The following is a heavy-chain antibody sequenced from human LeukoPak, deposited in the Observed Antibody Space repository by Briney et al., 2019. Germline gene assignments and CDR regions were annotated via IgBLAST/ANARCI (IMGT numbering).Heavy chain of an antibody. CDR2: IYYSGST. Sequence: SETLSLTCTVSGGSISSSSYYWGWIRQPPGKGLEWIGSIYYSGSTYYNPSLKSRVTISVDTSKNQFSLKLSSVTAADTAVYYCARLRAPYYDYVRGSYRLYYFDYWGQGTLVTVSS. V-gene: IGHV4-39*01. CDR3: ARLRAPYYDYVRGSYRLYYFDY. CDR1: GGSISSSSYY. D-gene: IGHD3-16*02. J-gene: IGHJ4*02.